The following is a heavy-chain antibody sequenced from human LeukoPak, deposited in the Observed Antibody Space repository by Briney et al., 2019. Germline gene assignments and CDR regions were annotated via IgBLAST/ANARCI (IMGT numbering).Heavy chain of an antibody. V-gene: IGHV3-23*01. CDR2: ISGSGGST. D-gene: IGHD3-10*01. CDR1: GFTFSSYA. J-gene: IGHJ6*03. Sequence: GGSLRLSCGASGFTFSSYAMSWVRQAPGKGLEWVSSISGSGGSTSYADSVKGRFTISRDNSKNTLYLQMNSLRAEDTAVYYCAKLGKTENHYGSGRFSYYYYMDVWGKGTTVTISS. CDR3: AKLGKTENHYGSGRFSYYYYMDV.